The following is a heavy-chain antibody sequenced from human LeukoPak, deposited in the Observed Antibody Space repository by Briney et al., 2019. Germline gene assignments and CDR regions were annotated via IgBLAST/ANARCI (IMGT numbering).Heavy chain of an antibody. CDR3: TKRVKYGGTWDHFAD. CDR2: ISGSAGDT. V-gene: IGHV3-23*01. D-gene: IGHD1-26*01. Sequence: GGSLRLSCAASGFTFGSHAMYWVRQAPGKGLEWLSGISGSAGDTYYADSVKGRFTISRDNSKSTLILQMNSLRVEDTALYYCTKRVKYGGTWDHFADWGQGTLVTVSS. CDR1: GFTFGSHA. J-gene: IGHJ4*02.